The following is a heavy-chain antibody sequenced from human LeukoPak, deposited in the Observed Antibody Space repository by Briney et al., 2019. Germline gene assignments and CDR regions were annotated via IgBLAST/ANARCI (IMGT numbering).Heavy chain of an antibody. CDR3: AKGTGSYYYYGMDV. CDR2: VDSSGANT. CDR1: GFTFSSYA. D-gene: IGHD3-10*01. Sequence: PGGSLRLSCAASGFTFSSYAMNWVRQAPGKGLEWVSGVDSSGANTYYADSVKGRFTTSRDNSRNTLYLQMNSLRAEDTAVYYCAKGTGSYYYYGMDVWGRGTTVTVSS. V-gene: IGHV3-23*05. J-gene: IGHJ6*02.